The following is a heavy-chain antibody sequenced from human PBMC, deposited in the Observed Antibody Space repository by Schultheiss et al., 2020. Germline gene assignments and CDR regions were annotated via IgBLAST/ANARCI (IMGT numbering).Heavy chain of an antibody. D-gene: IGHD4-23*01. CDR3: ARAIYGGNSLYFDY. J-gene: IGHJ4*02. Sequence: GGSLRLSCAASGFTFSSYAMHWVRQAPGKGLEYVSAISSNGGSTYYANSVKGRFTISRDNSKNTLYLQMGSLRAEDMAVYYCARAIYGGNSLYFDYWGQGTLVTVSS. V-gene: IGHV3-64*01. CDR2: ISSNGGST. CDR1: GFTFSSYA.